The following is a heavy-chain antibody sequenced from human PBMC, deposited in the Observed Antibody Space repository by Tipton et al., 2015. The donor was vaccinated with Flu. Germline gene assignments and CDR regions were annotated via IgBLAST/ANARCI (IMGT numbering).Heavy chain of an antibody. V-gene: IGHV4-39*07. CDR3: AKVKFGWVES. CDR1: GGPITSSSYY. D-gene: IGHD3-16*01. Sequence: TLSLTCSVSGGPITSSSYYWAWVRQPPGGGLEWIGSVFYTGYPYPNPSLKSRLAMSIDTSKSQFSLRLSSMTATDTAVYYCAKVKFGWVESWAQGTLVIVSS. J-gene: IGHJ5*01. CDR2: VFYTGYP.